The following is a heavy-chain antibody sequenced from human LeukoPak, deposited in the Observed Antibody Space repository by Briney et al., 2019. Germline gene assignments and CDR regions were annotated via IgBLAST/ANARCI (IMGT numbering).Heavy chain of an antibody. D-gene: IGHD6-19*01. CDR2: IRYDGSNK. CDR3: AKDITSSGWYVGFDY. J-gene: IGHJ4*02. Sequence: GGSLRLSCAASGFTFSSYGMHWVRQAPGKGLGWVAFIRYDGSNKYYADSVKGRFTISRDNSKNTLYLQMNSLRAEDTAVYYCAKDITSSGWYVGFDYWGQGTLVTVSS. CDR1: GFTFSSYG. V-gene: IGHV3-30*02.